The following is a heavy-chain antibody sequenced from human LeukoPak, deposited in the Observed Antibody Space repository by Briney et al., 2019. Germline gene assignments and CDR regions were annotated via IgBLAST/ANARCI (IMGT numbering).Heavy chain of an antibody. D-gene: IGHD3-9*01. V-gene: IGHV3-23*01. CDR3: AKDRSDWLLLGWFDP. Sequence: GVLRLSCAASGFTFSSYAMSWVRQAPGKGREWVSAISGSGGSTYYADSVKGRFTISRDNSKNTLYLQMNSLRAEDTAVYYCAKDRSDWLLLGWFDPWGQGTLVTVSS. J-gene: IGHJ5*02. CDR2: ISGSGGST. CDR1: GFTFSSYA.